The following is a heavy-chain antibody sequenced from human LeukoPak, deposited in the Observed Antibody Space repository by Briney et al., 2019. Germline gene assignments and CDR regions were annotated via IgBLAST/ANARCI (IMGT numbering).Heavy chain of an antibody. CDR2: IYYSGST. J-gene: IGHJ4*02. D-gene: IGHD3-9*01. CDR3: ARGPFTDMFTGYNFDY. CDR1: GGSISNYY. V-gene: IGHV4-59*01. Sequence: PSETLSLTCTVSGGSISNYYWSWIRQPPGKGLEWIGYIYYSGSTNYNPSLKSRVTISVDTSKNQFSLKLSSVTAADTAVYYCARGPFTDMFTGYNFDYWGQGTLVTVSS.